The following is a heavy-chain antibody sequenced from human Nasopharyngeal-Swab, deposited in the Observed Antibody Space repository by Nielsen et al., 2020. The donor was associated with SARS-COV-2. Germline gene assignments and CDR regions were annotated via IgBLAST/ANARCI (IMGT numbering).Heavy chain of an antibody. V-gene: IGHV4-59*01. CDR1: GGSISSYY. D-gene: IGHD3-10*01. J-gene: IGHJ6*03. CDR2: IYYSGST. CDR3: ARGVGSGSADYYYYYMDV. Sequence: SETLSLTCTVSGGSISSYYWSWIRQPPGKGLEWIGYIYYSGSTNDNPSLKSRVTISVYTSQNQFSLKLSSVTAADTAVYYCARGVGSGSADYYYYYMDVWGKGTTVTVSS.